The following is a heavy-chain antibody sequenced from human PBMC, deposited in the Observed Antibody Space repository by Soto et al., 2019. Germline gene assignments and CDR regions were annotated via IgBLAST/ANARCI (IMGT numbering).Heavy chain of an antibody. CDR1: GGSISSGGYY. V-gene: IGHV4-30-2*01. CDR3: ARALFASGYDPIRSYYYYDMDV. Sequence: SETLSLTCTVSGGSISSGGYYWSWIRQHPGKGLEWIGYIYHSGSTYYNPSLKSRVTISVDRSKNQFSLKLRSVTAAEPAVYYCARALFASGYDPIRSYYYYDMDVWGQGTTVTVSS. J-gene: IGHJ6*02. CDR2: IYHSGST. D-gene: IGHD5-12*01.